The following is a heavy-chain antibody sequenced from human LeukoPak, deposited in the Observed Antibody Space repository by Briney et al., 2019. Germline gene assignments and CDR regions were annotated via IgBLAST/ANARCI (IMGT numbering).Heavy chain of an antibody. CDR3: ASGEVRGVPTDY. CDR2: ISAYKCNT. CDR1: GYTFTSCG. D-gene: IGHD3-10*01. J-gene: IGHJ4*02. Sequence: ASVKVSCKASGYTFTSCGISWVRQAPGQGLEWMGWISAYKCNTNYAQKLQGRVTMTTDTSTSTAYMELRSLRSDETDVYYRASGEVRGVPTDYWGQGTLVTVSS. V-gene: IGHV1-18*01.